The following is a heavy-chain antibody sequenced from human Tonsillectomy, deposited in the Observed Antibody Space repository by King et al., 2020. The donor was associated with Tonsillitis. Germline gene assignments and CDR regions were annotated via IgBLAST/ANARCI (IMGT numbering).Heavy chain of an antibody. Sequence: VQLVQSGAEVKKSGASVKVSCKASGYTFTGYYVHWVRQAPGQGLEWMGWINPNSGGTNYAQNFQGRVTMTRDTSISTAYMELSRLRSDDTAVYYWARATYDYYDSSGYQKWFDPWGQGTLVTVSP. D-gene: IGHD3-22*01. V-gene: IGHV1-2*02. J-gene: IGHJ5*02. CDR3: ARATYDYYDSSGYQKWFDP. CDR1: GYTFTGYY. CDR2: INPNSGGT.